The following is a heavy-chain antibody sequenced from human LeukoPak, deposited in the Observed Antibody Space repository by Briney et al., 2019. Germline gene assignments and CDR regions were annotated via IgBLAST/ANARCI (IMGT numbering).Heavy chain of an antibody. V-gene: IGHV3-48*03. D-gene: IGHD4-17*01. J-gene: IGHJ4*02. Sequence: QPGGSLRLSCAASGFTFSSYEMNWVRQAPEKGLEWVSYISSSGSTIYYADSVKGRFTISRDNAKNSLYLQMNSLRAEDTAVYYCARGDDYGVFDYWGQGTLVTVSS. CDR1: GFTFSSYE. CDR2: ISSSGSTI. CDR3: ARGDDYGVFDY.